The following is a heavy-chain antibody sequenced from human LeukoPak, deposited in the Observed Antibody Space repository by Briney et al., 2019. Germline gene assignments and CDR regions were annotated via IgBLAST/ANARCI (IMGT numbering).Heavy chain of an antibody. V-gene: IGHV3-15*01. D-gene: IGHD1-26*01. J-gene: IGHJ3*02. CDR3: ITDPGEWEPI. Sequence: GGSLRLSCAASGFTFSNAWMSWVRQAPGKGLEWVGRIKSKTDGETTDYAAPVKGRFTISRDDSKNTLYLQMNRLKTEDTAVYYCITDPGEWEPIWGQGTMVTVSS. CDR2: IKSKTDGETT. CDR1: GFTFSNAW.